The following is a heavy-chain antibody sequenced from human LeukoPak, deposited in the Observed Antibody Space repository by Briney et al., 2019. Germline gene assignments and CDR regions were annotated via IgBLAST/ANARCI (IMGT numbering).Heavy chain of an antibody. CDR3: TRDPLYGALDS. D-gene: IGHD4-17*01. V-gene: IGHV3-48*04. CDR2: ISSSSSTI. CDR1: GFTFSSYS. J-gene: IGHJ4*02. Sequence: GGSLRLSCAASGFTFSSYSMNWVRQAPGKGLEWVSYISSSSSTIYHADSVKGRFIISRDNAKKSLYLQMNSLRAEDTAVYYCTRDPLYGALDSWGQGTLVTVSS.